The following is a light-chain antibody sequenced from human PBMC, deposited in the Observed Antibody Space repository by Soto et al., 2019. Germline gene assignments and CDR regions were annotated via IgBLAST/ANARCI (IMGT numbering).Light chain of an antibody. CDR3: MQALHTYT. V-gene: IGKV2-28*01. J-gene: IGKJ2*01. CDR1: QSLLHSNGYNY. Sequence: DIVMTQSPLSLPVTPGEPASISCRSSQSLLHSNGYNYLDWYLQKPGQSPQLLIYLGSNRASGVPDRFSGSGSGTDFTLKISRVEDEDVGVYYWMQALHTYTFGQGTKLEIK. CDR2: LGS.